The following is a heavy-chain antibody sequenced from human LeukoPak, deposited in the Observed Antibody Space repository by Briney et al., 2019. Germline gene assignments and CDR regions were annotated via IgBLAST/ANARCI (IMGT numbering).Heavy chain of an antibody. Sequence: GGSLRLSCAASGFTFSNYNMNWVRQAPGKGLEWVSYISYSSSTMYYADSVKGRFTISRDNAKKSLHLQMNSLRDEDTAVYYCASVRANHYYYYYGMDVWGQGTTVTVSS. J-gene: IGHJ6*02. CDR1: GFTFSNYN. D-gene: IGHD3-10*01. CDR2: ISYSSSTM. V-gene: IGHV3-48*02. CDR3: ASVRANHYYYYYGMDV.